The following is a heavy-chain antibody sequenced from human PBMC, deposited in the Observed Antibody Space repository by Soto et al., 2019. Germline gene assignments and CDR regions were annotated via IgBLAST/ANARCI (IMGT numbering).Heavy chain of an antibody. CDR3: ARGGGLLVDY. D-gene: IGHD1-26*01. V-gene: IGHV3-30-3*01. Sequence: QVQLVESGGGVVQPGRSLRLSCAASGFTFSSYAIHWVRQAPGKGLEWVAVISYDGSNKYYADSVEGRFTIYRDNSKNTLYLQMHSLRAEDTAVYYCARGGGLLVDYWGQGTLVTVSS. CDR2: ISYDGSNK. CDR1: GFTFSSYA. J-gene: IGHJ4*02.